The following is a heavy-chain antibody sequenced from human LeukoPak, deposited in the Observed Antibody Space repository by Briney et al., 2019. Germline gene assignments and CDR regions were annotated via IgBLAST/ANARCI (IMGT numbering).Heavy chain of an antibody. CDR2: ISSSGSTI. V-gene: IGHV3-48*03. CDR1: GFTFSSYE. D-gene: IGHD6-19*01. Sequence: PGGSLRLSCAASGFTFSSYEMNWVRQAPGKGLEWVSYISSSGSTIYYADSVKGRFTISRDNAKNSLYLQMNSLRAEDTAVYYCARGTGYSSGWYRGIDYWGQGTLVTVSS. J-gene: IGHJ4*02. CDR3: ARGTGYSSGWYRGIDY.